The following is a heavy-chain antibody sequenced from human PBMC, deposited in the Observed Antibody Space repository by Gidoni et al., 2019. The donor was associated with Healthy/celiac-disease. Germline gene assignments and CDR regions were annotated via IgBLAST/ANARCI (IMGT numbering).Heavy chain of an antibody. V-gene: IGHV3-53*02. CDR2: IYSGGST. CDR1: GFTVSSNY. J-gene: IGHJ2*01. CDR3: ARDTYYYDSSGYSHFAVWYFDL. D-gene: IGHD3-22*01. Sequence: EVQLVETGGGLIQPGGSLRLSCAASGFTVSSNYMSWVRQAPGKGLEWVSVIYSGGSTYYADSVKGRFTISRDNSKNTLYLQMNSLRAEDTAVYYCARDTYYYDSSGYSHFAVWYFDLWGRGTLVTVSS.